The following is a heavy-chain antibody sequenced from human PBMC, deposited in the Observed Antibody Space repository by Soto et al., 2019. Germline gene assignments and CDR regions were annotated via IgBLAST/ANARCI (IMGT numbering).Heavy chain of an antibody. CDR3: SRLVGATSSLDY. CDR2: IRSKTNSYAT. Sequence: EVQLVESGGGLVQPGGSLKLSCAASGFTFSGSAIHWVRQASGKGLEWLGRIRSKTNSYATAYAASVNGRFTISRDDSKNTAYLQMNSLKTEDTAVYYCSRLVGATSSLDYWGQGTLVTVSS. V-gene: IGHV3-73*02. D-gene: IGHD1-26*01. J-gene: IGHJ4*02. CDR1: GFTFSGSA.